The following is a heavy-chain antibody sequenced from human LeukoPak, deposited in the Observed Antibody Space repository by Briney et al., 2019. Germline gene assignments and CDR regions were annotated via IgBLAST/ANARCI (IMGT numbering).Heavy chain of an antibody. CDR2: IIPIFGIA. CDR3: ARSLFPSGSAFDI. V-gene: IGHV1-69*04. Sequence: SVKVSCKASGGTFSSYAISWVRQVPGQGLEWMGRIIPIFGIANYAQKFQGRVTITADKSTSTAYMELSSLRSEDTAVYYCARSLFPSGSAFDIWGQGTMVTVSS. D-gene: IGHD1-26*01. J-gene: IGHJ3*02. CDR1: GGTFSSYA.